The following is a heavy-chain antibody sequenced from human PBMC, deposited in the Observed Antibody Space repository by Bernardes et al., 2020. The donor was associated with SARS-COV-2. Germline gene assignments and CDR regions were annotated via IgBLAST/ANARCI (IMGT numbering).Heavy chain of an antibody. CDR3: GGSSDY. J-gene: IGHJ4*02. CDR1: GGSISSSSYY. CDR2: IYYSGST. D-gene: IGHD1-1*01. Sequence: SETLSLTCTVSGGSISSSSYYWGWIRQPPGKGLEWIGSIYYSGSTYYNPSLKSRVTRSVDTSKNQFPLKLCFLAAANTAVASTGGSSDYWGQGTLVTVSS. V-gene: IGHV4-39*01.